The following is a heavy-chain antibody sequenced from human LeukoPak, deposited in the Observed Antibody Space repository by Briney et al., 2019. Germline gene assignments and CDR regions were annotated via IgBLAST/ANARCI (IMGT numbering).Heavy chain of an antibody. D-gene: IGHD1-20*01. CDR1: GGTFSSYA. CDR3: ARDRYNWNDLLVY. CDR2: IIPIFGTA. V-gene: IGHV1-69*13. J-gene: IGHJ4*02. Sequence: SVKVSCKASGGTFSSYAISWVRQAPGQGLEWMGGIIPIFGTANYAQKFQGRVTITADESTSTAYMELSSLRSEDTAVYYCARDRYNWNDLLVYWGQGTLVTVSS.